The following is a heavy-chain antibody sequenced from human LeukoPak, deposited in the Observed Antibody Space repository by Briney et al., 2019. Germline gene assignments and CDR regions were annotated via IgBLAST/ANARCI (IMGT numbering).Heavy chain of an antibody. J-gene: IGHJ4*02. CDR3: ARGAAAAYYFDY. CDR2: INTDGSST. CDR1: GFTFSSYW. D-gene: IGHD6-13*01. V-gene: IGHV3-74*01. Sequence: GGSQRLSCAASGFTFSSYWMHWVRQAPGKGLVWVSRINTDGSSTSYADSVKGRFTISRDNAKNSLYLQMNSLRAKDTAVYYCARGAAAAYYFDYWGQGTLVTVSS.